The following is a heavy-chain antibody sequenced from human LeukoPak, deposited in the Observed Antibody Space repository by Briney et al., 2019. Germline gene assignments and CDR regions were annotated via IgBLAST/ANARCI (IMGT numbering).Heavy chain of an antibody. D-gene: IGHD3-10*01. Sequence: SETLSLTCTVTGGSISSYYWSWIRQPPGKGLEWIGYIYYSGSTYYNPSLKSRVTISVDTSKNQFSLKLSSVTAADTAVYYCARQEYLLWFGNWFDPWGQGTLVTVSS. CDR1: GGSISSYY. V-gene: IGHV4-59*08. CDR3: ARQEYLLWFGNWFDP. J-gene: IGHJ5*02. CDR2: IYYSGST.